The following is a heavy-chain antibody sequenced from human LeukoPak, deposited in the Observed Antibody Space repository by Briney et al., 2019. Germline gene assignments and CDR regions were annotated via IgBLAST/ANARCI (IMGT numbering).Heavy chain of an antibody. J-gene: IGHJ6*04. D-gene: IGHD6-19*01. Sequence: PGGSLRLPCASSGFTFTAYSMNWVRQAPGRGLEWISFISSSGHYIYYADSLKGRFTISRDNANSSLYLQISTLKAEDTAVYYCTRQWLRVMDVWGKGTTVTVSS. V-gene: IGHV3-21*01. CDR1: GFTFTAYS. CDR3: TRQWLRVMDV. CDR2: ISSSGHYI.